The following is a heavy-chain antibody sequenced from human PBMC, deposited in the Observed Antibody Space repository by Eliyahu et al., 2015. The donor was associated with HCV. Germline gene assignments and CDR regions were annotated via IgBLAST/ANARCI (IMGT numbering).Heavy chain of an antibody. J-gene: IGHJ4*02. D-gene: IGHD3-16*01. CDR3: AKDLGWLMEKTLFDY. CDR2: ISGSGGST. CDR1: GFPFXSXX. Sequence: EVQLLESGGGLVQPGGSLRLSCAASGFPFXSXXXSWVRQAPGKGXGGVSAISGSGGSTYYADSVKGRFTISRDNSKNTLYLQMNSLRAEDTAVYYCAKDLGWLMEKTLFDYWGQGTLVTVSS. V-gene: IGHV3-23*01.